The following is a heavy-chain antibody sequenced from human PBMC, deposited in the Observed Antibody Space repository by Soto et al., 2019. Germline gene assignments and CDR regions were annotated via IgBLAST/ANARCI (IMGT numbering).Heavy chain of an antibody. Sequence: QVHLVESGGGVVQPGRSLRLSCAASGFTFSNNGMHWVRQAPGKGREWMGVISYEGSEKYYAGSVKGRFTISRDNSKNTLYLQMDTLIAEDTAIYYCVKDKGAAAGFDYWGQGIRVTVSS. V-gene: IGHV3-30*18. J-gene: IGHJ4*02. D-gene: IGHD6-13*01. CDR1: GFTFSNNG. CDR2: ISYEGSEK. CDR3: VKDKGAAAGFDY.